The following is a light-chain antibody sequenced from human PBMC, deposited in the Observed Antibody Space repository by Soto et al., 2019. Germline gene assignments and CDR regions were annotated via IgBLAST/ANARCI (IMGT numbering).Light chain of an antibody. CDR2: AAT. V-gene: IGKV1-39*01. Sequence: DIQITQSPPSLSSCLLDIVTITCRASQSISSYLNWYQHKPGKAPNLLIYAATTLQSGVPSRFSGSGSGTDFTLTISSLQPEDFATYYCQQSHSNPRTFGQGTKVDIK. CDR3: QQSHSNPRT. J-gene: IGKJ1*01. CDR1: QSISSY.